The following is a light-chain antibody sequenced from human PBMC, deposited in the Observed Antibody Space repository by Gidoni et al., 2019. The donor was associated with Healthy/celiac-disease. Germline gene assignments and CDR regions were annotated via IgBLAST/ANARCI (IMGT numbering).Light chain of an antibody. CDR3: QQYYSTPQT. CDR1: QSVLYSSNNKKY. Sequence: DIVMTQSPDSLAVSLGERATINCKSSQSVLYSSNNKKYLAWYQQKPGQPPKLPIYWASTRESGVPDLFSGSGSGTDFNLTISSLQAEDVAVYYCQQYYSTPQTFGQGTKLEIK. V-gene: IGKV4-1*01. J-gene: IGKJ2*01. CDR2: WAS.